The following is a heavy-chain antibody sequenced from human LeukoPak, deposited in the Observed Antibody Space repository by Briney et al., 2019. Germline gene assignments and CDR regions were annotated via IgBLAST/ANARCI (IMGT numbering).Heavy chain of an antibody. CDR2: LYSGGSV. CDR3: ASPLNYYSSRWYDPIFDY. Sequence: GGSLRLSCAASGFTVSSNYLSWVRQAPGKGLEWVAVLYSGGSVHYADSVKGRFVISRDNSKNTLYLQMNSLRAEDTAVYYCASPLNYYSSRWYDPIFDYWGQGTLVTVSS. J-gene: IGHJ4*02. CDR1: GFTVSSNY. V-gene: IGHV3-66*01. D-gene: IGHD6-13*01.